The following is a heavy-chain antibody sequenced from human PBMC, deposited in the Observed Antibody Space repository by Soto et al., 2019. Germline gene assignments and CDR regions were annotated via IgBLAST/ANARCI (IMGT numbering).Heavy chain of an antibody. D-gene: IGHD6-25*01. CDR2: TDASGAHT. CDR3: ATIRRTSGWPDY. V-gene: IGHV3-21*01. J-gene: IGHJ4*02. CDR1: GCTFSNYN. Sequence: GGSLRLSCAASGCTFSNYNKNWVRQLPGKGLEWVSSTDASGAHTYYADSVRGRFTISRDDAKNSLYLQMNSLRAEDTALYYCATIRRTSGWPDYWGQGTPVTVSS.